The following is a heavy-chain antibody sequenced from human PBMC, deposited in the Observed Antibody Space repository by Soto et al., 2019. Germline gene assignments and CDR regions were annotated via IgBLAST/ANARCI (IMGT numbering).Heavy chain of an antibody. CDR3: ARDGPAFSGSYYLY. CDR2: IYHSGST. CDR1: GYSISSGYY. V-gene: IGHV4-38-2*02. D-gene: IGHD1-26*01. J-gene: IGHJ4*02. Sequence: SETLSLTCAVSGYSISSGYYWGWIRQPPGKGLEWIGSIYHSGSTYYNPSLKSRVTISVDTSKNQFSLKLSSVTAADTAVYYCARDGPAFSGSYYLYWGQGTLVTVSS.